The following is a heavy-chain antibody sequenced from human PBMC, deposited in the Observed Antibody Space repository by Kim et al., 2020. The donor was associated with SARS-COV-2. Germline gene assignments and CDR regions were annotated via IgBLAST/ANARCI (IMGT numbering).Heavy chain of an antibody. Sequence: RGGTNYAQKFQGRVTITRETSISTAYMELSRLRSDDTAVYYCARGGARPVWGQGTLVTVSS. CDR3: ARGGARPV. CDR2: RGGT. J-gene: IGHJ4*02. D-gene: IGHD6-6*01. V-gene: IGHV1-2*02.